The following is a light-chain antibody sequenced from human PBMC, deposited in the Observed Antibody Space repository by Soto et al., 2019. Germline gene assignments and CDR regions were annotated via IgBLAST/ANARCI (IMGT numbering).Light chain of an antibody. CDR1: SSDFGGYNY. J-gene: IGLJ2*01. CDR2: DVN. CDR3: CSYAVTDVL. Sequence: QSALTQPRSVSGSPGQSVTISCNGTSSDFGGYNYVSWYQQHPGKAPKLMIYDVNKRPSGVPDRFSGSKSGNTASLTIAGLQAEDEADYYCCSYAVTDVLFGGGTKLTVL. V-gene: IGLV2-11*01.